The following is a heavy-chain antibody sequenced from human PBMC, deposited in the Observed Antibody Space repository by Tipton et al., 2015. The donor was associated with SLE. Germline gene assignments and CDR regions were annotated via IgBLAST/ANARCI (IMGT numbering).Heavy chain of an antibody. D-gene: IGHD6-13*01. Sequence: TLSLTCTVSGGSISGSSYYWGWIRQPPGKGLEWIGSIYYSGSTYYNPSLESQVTISIETSENQFSLELSSVTAADTAVYYCARLGWYSPPDYWGQGTLVTVFS. V-gene: IGHV4-39*07. CDR2: IYYSGST. J-gene: IGHJ4*02. CDR1: GGSISGSSYY. CDR3: ARLGWYSPPDY.